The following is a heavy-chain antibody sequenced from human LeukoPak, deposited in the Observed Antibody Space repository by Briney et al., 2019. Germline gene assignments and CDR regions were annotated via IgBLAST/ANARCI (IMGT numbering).Heavy chain of an antibody. CDR1: GYTFTSYA. CDR3: ARAKSGFGELLLNWFDP. J-gene: IGHJ5*02. Sequence: GASVKVSCKASGYTFTSYAISWVRQAPGQGLEWMGRILPILGIANYAQKFQGRVTITADKSTSTAYMELSSLRSEDTAVYYCARAKSGFGELLLNWFDPWGQGTLVTVSS. D-gene: IGHD3-10*01. V-gene: IGHV1-69*04. CDR2: ILPILGIA.